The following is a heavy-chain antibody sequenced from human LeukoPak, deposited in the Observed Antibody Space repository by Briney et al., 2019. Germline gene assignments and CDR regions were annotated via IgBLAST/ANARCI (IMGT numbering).Heavy chain of an antibody. D-gene: IGHD6-19*01. V-gene: IGHV3-23*01. CDR2: ISGSGGST. CDR1: GFTFSSYS. CDR3: AKDIRGWPFDY. Sequence: GGSLRLSCVASGFTFSSYSMNWVRQAPGKGLEWVSAISGSGGSTYYADSVKGRFTISRDNSKNTLYLQMNSLRAEDTAVYYCAKDIRGWPFDYWGQGTLVTVSS. J-gene: IGHJ4*02.